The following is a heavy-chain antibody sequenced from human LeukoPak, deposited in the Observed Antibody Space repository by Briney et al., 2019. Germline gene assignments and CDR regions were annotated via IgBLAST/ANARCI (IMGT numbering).Heavy chain of an antibody. V-gene: IGHV4-31*03. CDR3: ARGVKHQLQNKGEFDY. J-gene: IGHJ4*02. CDR2: IYYSGST. CDR1: GGSISSGGYY. D-gene: IGHD2-2*01. Sequence: SQTLSLTCTVSGGSISSGGYYWSWIRQHPGKGLEWIGYIYYSGSTYYNPSLKSRVTISVDTSKNQFSLKLSSVTAADTAVYSWARGVKHQLQNKGEFDYWAQGPLVPVSS.